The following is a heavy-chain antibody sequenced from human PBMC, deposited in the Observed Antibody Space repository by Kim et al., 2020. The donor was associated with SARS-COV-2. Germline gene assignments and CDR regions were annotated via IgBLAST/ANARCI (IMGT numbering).Heavy chain of an antibody. Sequence: SETLSLICTVAGGSFGVYRWSWVRQAAGHGREWVQRMHYDGGSNAIPSPKCRVSMSVSTSENKMSLRLSSVTAADTAMYYCARQVAGTDRRFDYWGQGNLVTVSS. CDR1: GGSFGVYR. CDR2: MHYDGGS. J-gene: IGHJ4*02. V-gene: IGHV4-4*07. D-gene: IGHD6-19*01. CDR3: ARQVAGTDRRFDY.